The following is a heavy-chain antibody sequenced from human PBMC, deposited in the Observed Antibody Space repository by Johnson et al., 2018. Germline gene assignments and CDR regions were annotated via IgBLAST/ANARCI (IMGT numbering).Heavy chain of an antibody. CDR3: ARVRLGTISMISYYYRDV. J-gene: IGHJ6*03. V-gene: IGHV4-59*01. CDR1: GGSLSSYY. CDR2: LSYSGST. D-gene: IGHD3-22*01. Sequence: QVQLQESGPGLVKPSETLSLPCTVSGGSLSSYYWSWIRQPPGKGLEWIGSLSYSGSTHYNPSLKSRVTISVATSKTQFPLKLSSVTAPDTAVYYCARVRLGTISMISYYYRDVWGKGTTGAVSS.